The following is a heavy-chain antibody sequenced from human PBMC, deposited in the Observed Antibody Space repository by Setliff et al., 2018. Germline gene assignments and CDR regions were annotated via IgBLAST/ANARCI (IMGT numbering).Heavy chain of an antibody. V-gene: IGHV4-30-2*01. CDR1: GGSISSGDAS. Sequence: PSETLSLTCAVSGGSISSGDASWSWVRQPPGKGLEWIGYIYHAGSTCYNPSLESRVTISIDKPNKQFSLELRSLTAADTAVYSCARHGYSYGYYFEYWGQGTLVTVSS. J-gene: IGHJ4*02. CDR2: IYHAGST. D-gene: IGHD5-18*01. CDR3: ARHGYSYGYYFEY.